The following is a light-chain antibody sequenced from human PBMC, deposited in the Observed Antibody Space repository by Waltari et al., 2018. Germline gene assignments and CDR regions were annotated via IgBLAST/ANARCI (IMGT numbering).Light chain of an antibody. V-gene: IGKV2-28*01. CDR1: QSLLHSNGYNY. J-gene: IGKJ1*01. Sequence: DIVMTQSPLSLPVTPGEPAPIPCRSSQSLLHSNGYNYLDWYLQKPGQSPQLLIYLGTNRASGVPDRFSGSGSGTDYTLKISRVEAEDVGVYYCMQARQTPWTFGQGTKVEIK. CDR2: LGT. CDR3: MQARQTPWT.